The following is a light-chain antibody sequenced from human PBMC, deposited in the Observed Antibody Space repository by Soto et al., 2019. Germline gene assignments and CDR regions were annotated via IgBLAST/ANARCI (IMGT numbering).Light chain of an antibody. Sequence: EIVLTQSPGTLSLSPGERATLSCRASQSVTSSYLAWYRQKPGQAPRLLIFGASTRATGIPDRFSGSGSGTDFTLTISRLEPEDFAVYYCQHYGSSPPMYTFGQGTKLEIK. J-gene: IGKJ2*01. CDR2: GAS. CDR3: QHYGSSPPMYT. CDR1: QSVTSSY. V-gene: IGKV3-20*01.